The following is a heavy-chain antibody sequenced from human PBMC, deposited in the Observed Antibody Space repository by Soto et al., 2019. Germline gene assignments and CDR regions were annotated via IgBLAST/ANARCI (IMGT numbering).Heavy chain of an antibody. D-gene: IGHD6-13*01. V-gene: IGHV4-59*01. CDR1: GGSISSNY. J-gene: IGHJ4*02. Sequence: PSETLSRTCTVSGGSISSNYWTWIRQPPGKGLEWIGYVYNSGSTNYNPSLKSRVTISEDTSRSQFSLKVNSMTAADTAVYYCARYRREAGAGYKPDYSGQGILDTVSS. CDR3: ARYRREAGAGYKPDY. CDR2: VYNSGST.